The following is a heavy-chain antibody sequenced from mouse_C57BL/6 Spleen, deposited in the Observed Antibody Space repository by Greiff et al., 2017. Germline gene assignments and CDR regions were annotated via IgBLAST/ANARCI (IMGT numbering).Heavy chain of an antibody. V-gene: IGHV1-64*01. J-gene: IGHJ3*01. CDR3: ARFYYDYDGGGFAD. Sequence: QVQLQQPGAELVKPGASVKLSCKASGYTFTSYWMHWVKQRPGQGLEWIGMIHPNSGSTNYNEKFKSKATLTVDKSSSTAYMQLSSLTSEDSAVYYCARFYYDYDGGGFADWGQGTLVTVSA. CDR1: GYTFTSYW. D-gene: IGHD2-4*01. CDR2: IHPNSGST.